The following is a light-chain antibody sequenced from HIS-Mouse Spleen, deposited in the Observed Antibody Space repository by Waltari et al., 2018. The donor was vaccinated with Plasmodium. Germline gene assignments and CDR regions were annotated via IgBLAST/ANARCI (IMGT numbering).Light chain of an antibody. CDR2: DAS. J-gene: IGKJ3*01. CDR3: QQYDNLPPLFT. V-gene: IGKV1-33*01. CDR1: QDISNY. Sequence: DIQMTQSPSSLSASVGDRVTITCQPSQDISNYLNWYQQKPGKAPKLLIYDASNLETWVPSRFSGSGSVTDFTFTISSLQPEDIATYYCQQYDNLPPLFTFGPGTKVDIK.